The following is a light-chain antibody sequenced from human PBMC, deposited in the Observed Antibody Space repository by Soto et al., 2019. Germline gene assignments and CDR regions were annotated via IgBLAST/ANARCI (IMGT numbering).Light chain of an antibody. CDR1: SGSVSTSYY. CDR2: STN. Sequence: QAVVTQEPSFSVSPGGTVTLTCGLSSGSVSTSYYPSWYQQTPGQAPRTLIYSTNTRSSGVPDRFSGSILGNKAALTITGAQADDESDYYWVLYMGSGICVFGGGTKLTVL. CDR3: VLYMGSGICV. J-gene: IGLJ2*01. V-gene: IGLV8-61*01.